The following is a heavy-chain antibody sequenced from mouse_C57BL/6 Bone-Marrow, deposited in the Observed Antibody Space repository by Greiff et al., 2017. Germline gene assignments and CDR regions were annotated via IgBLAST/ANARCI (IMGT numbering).Heavy chain of an antibody. CDR2: INPSSGYT. CDR3: ARSGAPKAVNYAMDY. J-gene: IGHJ4*01. V-gene: IGHV1-4*01. Sequence: QVQLKESGAELARPGASVKMSCKASGYTFTSYTMHWVKQRPGQGLEWIGYINPSSGYTKYNQKFKDKATLTADKSSSTAYMQLSSLTSEDSAVYYCARSGAPKAVNYAMDYWGQGTSVTVSS. D-gene: IGHD3-3*01. CDR1: GYTFTSYT.